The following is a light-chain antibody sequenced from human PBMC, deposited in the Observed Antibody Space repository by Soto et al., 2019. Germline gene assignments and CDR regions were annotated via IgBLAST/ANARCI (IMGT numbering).Light chain of an antibody. CDR1: QGISTY. CDR3: HQSYRTPYT. Sequence: DIQMTQSPSSLSASVGDRVTITCRASQGISTYLVWYQQRQGRAPKLLIYDASSLLSGVPSRFSGSGSGTDFTLTISSLQPEDFATYYCHQSYRTPYTFGQETKLETK. V-gene: IGKV1-39*01. J-gene: IGKJ2*01. CDR2: DAS.